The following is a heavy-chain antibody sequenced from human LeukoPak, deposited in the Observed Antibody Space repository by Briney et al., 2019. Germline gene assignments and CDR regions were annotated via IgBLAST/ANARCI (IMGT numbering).Heavy chain of an antibody. CDR3: ARDYCSGGRCYSVDY. CDR1: GFTFSSYS. V-gene: IGHV3-48*04. CDR2: ITSSSSSI. D-gene: IGHD2-15*01. J-gene: IGHJ4*02. Sequence: GGSLRLSCAASGFTFSSYSLNWVRQAPGKGLEWVSYITSSSSSIYYADSVKGRFTFSRDNAKNSLYLQMNSLRAEDTAMYYCARDYCSGGRCYSVDYWGQGTLVTVSS.